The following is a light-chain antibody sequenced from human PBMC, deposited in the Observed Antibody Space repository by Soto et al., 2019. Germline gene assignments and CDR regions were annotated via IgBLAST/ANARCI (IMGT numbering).Light chain of an antibody. CDR1: QSISSY. CDR2: AAS. Sequence: DIQMTQSPSSLSASVGDRVTITCRASQSISSYLNWYQQKPGKAPKLLIYAASGLQSEVTARFSGSRSGTDFTLTISSLQPDDFAIYYCQQCYSTPFPFGHGTKVDIK. J-gene: IGKJ3*01. V-gene: IGKV1-39*01. CDR3: QQCYSTPFP.